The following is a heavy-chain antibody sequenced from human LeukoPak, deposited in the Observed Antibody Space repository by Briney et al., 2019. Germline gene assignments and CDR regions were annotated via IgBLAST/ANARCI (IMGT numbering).Heavy chain of an antibody. Sequence: SETPSLTCTVSGYFISSDYYWGWIRQPPGKGLEWTGSIYHSGSTYYNPSLKSRVTISVDASKNQFSLKLSSVTAADTAVYYCARLPNLGYCSSTSCPGFDPWGQGTLVTVSS. V-gene: IGHV4-38-2*02. D-gene: IGHD2-2*01. CDR3: ARLPNLGYCSSTSCPGFDP. J-gene: IGHJ5*02. CDR2: IYHSGST. CDR1: GYFISSDYY.